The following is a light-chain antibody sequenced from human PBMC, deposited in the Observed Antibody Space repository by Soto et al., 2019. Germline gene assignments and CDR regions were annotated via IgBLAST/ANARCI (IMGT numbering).Light chain of an antibody. CDR3: QTWGTGIQV. CDR1: SGHSSYS. V-gene: IGLV4-69*01. CDR2: LNNDGSQ. J-gene: IGLJ2*01. Sequence: QSVLTHSPSASASLGASVKLTCTLSSGHSSYSIAWHQQQPEKGPRYLMKLNNDGSQNKGDGIPDRFSGSSSGAERYLTISSLQSEDEADYYCQTWGTGIQVFGGGTKVTVL.